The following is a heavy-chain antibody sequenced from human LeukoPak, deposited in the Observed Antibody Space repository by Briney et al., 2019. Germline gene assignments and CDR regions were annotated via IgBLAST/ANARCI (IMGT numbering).Heavy chain of an antibody. J-gene: IGHJ6*03. CDR2: IYPGDSDT. V-gene: IGHV5-51*01. CDR3: TRQERYYDFWSGYYNGDYYYYMDV. Sequence: GESLKISCKGSGYSFTSYWIGWVRQMPGKGLEWMGIIYPGDSDTSYSSSVQGQVTISADKSISTAYLQWSRLKASDSAMYYWTRQERYYDFWSGYYNGDYYYYMDVWGKGTMVTVSS. D-gene: IGHD3-3*01. CDR1: GYSFTSYW.